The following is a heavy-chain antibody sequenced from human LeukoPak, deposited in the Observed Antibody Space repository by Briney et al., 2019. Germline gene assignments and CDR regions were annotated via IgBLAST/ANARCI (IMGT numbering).Heavy chain of an antibody. V-gene: IGHV3-33*01. J-gene: IGHJ4*02. CDR2: IWYDGSNK. D-gene: IGHD6-19*01. CDR1: GFTFSSYG. CDR3: ARDREQCFDY. Sequence: PGGSLRLSCAPSGFTFSSYGMHWVRQAPGKGLEWVAVIWYDGSNKYYPDSVKGRFTISRDNSKNTLYLQMNSLRAEDTAVYYCARDREQCFDYWGQGTLVTVSS.